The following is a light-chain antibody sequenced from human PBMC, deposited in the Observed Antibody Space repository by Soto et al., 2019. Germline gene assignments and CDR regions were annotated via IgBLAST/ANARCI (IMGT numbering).Light chain of an antibody. CDR3: QQDGSSGT. CDR2: GAS. Sequence: EIVLTQSPGTLSLSPGERATLSCRASQSVSNNYLAWYQQQPGPAPMLLIYGASNRATVLPDRFSGSGSGTDFTLTISILEHEDFAVYYCQQDGSSGTFGQGTKVEIK. V-gene: IGKV3-20*01. J-gene: IGKJ1*01. CDR1: QSVSNNY.